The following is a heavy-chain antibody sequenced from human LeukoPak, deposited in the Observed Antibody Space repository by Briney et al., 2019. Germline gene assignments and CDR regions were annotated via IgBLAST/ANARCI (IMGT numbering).Heavy chain of an antibody. CDR2: IYSGGDT. CDR1: GFIVSRNY. V-gene: IGHV3-53*01. D-gene: IGHD6-13*01. CDR3: ARDRRYSRNCYFWN. J-gene: IGHJ4*02. Sequence: GGSLRLSCAVSGFIVSRNYMSWVRQAPGKGLEWVSIIYSGGDTYYADSVKGRFTISRDNSNNTLYLQMNSLRAEDTGVYYCARDRRYSRNCYFWNWGKGALVTVSS.